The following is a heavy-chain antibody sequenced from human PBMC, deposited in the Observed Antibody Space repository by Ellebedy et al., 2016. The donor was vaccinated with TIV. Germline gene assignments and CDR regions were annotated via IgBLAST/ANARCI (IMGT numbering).Heavy chain of an antibody. D-gene: IGHD1-1*01. V-gene: IGHV4-4*07. J-gene: IGHJ5*01. CDR1: GGSISSSC. CDR2: IYTSGST. CDR3: ARRTTTGAYNWFDS. Sequence: SETLSLXXNFSGGSISSSCWAWIRQPAGKGLEWIGRIYTSGSTNYNPSLKSRVTMSIDTSKNQFSLNLNSVTAADTAVYYCARRTTTGAYNWFDSWGQGTLVTVPS.